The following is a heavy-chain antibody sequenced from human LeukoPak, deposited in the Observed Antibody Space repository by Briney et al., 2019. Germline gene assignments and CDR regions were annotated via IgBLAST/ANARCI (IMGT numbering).Heavy chain of an antibody. Sequence: GSLRLSCAASGFTFSGSAMHWVRQASGKGLEWVGHIGNKVSNYATEYAASLRGRFTISRDDSKDTAYLQVNSLKTEDTAVYYCAGNYDSWTGLNYWGQGTLVTVSS. CDR3: AGNYDSWTGLNY. D-gene: IGHD3-3*01. V-gene: IGHV3-73*01. J-gene: IGHJ4*02. CDR2: IGNKVSNYAT. CDR1: GFTFSGSA.